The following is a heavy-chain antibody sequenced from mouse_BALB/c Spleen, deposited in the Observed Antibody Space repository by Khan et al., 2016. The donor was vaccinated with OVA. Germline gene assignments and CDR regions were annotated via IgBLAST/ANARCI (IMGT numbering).Heavy chain of an antibody. CDR2: ISGDSHTI. Sequence: EVELVESGGDLVQPGGSRKLSCVASGFTFSSFGMHWIRQAPEKGLEWVAYISGDSHTIYYADTVKGRFTITSDNPKNTLFLQMTSLRSEDMAMYYCTRSYFNGYYFDQWGQGTTLTVSS. D-gene: IGHD1-1*01. J-gene: IGHJ2*01. CDR1: GFTFSSFG. CDR3: TRSYFNGYYFDQ. V-gene: IGHV5-17*02.